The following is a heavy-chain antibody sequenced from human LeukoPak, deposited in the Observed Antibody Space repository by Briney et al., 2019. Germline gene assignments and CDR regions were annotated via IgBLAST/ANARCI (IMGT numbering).Heavy chain of an antibody. V-gene: IGHV3-21*01. J-gene: IGHJ6*03. Sequence: GGSLRLSCAASGFTFSCYSMNWVRQAPGKGLEWVSSISSSSSYIYYADSVKGRFTISRDNAKNSLFLQMNSLRADDTAVYYCARTERPVRYETILSHMDVWGKGTTDTVSS. CDR3: ARTERPVRYETILSHMDV. CDR1: GFTFSCYS. D-gene: IGHD2-15*01. CDR2: ISSSSSYI.